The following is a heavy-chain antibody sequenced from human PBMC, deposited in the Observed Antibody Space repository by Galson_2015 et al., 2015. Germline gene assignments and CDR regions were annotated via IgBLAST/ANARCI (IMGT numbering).Heavy chain of an antibody. CDR1: GYSFTSYW. CDR3: ARHVGTRQQLPSWGP. CDR2: IDPSDSYT. D-gene: IGHD6-13*01. J-gene: IGHJ5*02. V-gene: IGHV5-10-1*01. Sequence: QSGAEVKKPGESLRISCKGSGYSFTSYWISWVRQMPGKGLEWMGRIDPSDSYTNYSPSFQGHVTISADKSISTAYLQWSSLKASDTAMYYCARHVGTRQQLPSWGPWGQGTLVTVSS.